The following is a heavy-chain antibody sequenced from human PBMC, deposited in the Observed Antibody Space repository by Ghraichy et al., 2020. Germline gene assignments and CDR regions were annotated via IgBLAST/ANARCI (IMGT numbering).Heavy chain of an antibody. J-gene: IGHJ3*02. CDR2: ISAYNGNT. Sequence: ASVKVSCKASGYTFTSYGISWVRQAPGQGLEWMGWISAYNGNTNYAQKLQGRVTMTTDTSTSTAYMELRSLRSDDTAVYYCAREINRQWLLPYDAFDIWGQGTMVTVSS. D-gene: IGHD3-22*01. V-gene: IGHV1-18*04. CDR3: AREINRQWLLPYDAFDI. CDR1: GYTFTSYG.